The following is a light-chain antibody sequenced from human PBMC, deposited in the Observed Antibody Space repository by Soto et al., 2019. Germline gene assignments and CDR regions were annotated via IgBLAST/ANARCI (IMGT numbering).Light chain of an antibody. CDR2: GAS. V-gene: IGKV3D-15*01. Sequence: EIVLIQSPATLSLSPGERATLSCRASQSVGSYLAWYQHKPGQAPGLLISGASTRATGIPARFSGSGSGTEFTLTISSLQSEDFAVYDCQQYNNWPLWTFGQGTKVDIK. J-gene: IGKJ1*01. CDR3: QQYNNWPLWT. CDR1: QSVGSY.